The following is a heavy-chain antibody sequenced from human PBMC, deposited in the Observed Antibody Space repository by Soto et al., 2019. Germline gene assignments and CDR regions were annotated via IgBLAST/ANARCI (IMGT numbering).Heavy chain of an antibody. CDR1: GGTFSSYT. J-gene: IGHJ4*02. D-gene: IGHD2-2*02. Sequence: QVQLVQSGAEVKKPGSSVKVSFKAAGGTFSSYTISWVRQAPGQGLEWMGRIIPILGIANYAQKFQGRVSITADKSTSTAYMEVSSLRSEDTAVYYCAMEYCSITSCYRDYWGQGTLVTVST. CDR3: AMEYCSITSCYRDY. CDR2: IIPILGIA. V-gene: IGHV1-69*02.